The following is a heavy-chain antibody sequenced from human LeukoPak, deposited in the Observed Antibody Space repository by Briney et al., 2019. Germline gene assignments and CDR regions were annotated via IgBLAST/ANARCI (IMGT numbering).Heavy chain of an antibody. Sequence: SETLSLTCAVSGGSISSGGYSWSWIRQPPGKGLEWIGYIYYSGSTYYNPSLKSRVTISVDTSKNQFSLKLSSVTAADTAVYYCAREETGYYDSSGYYGGAFDIWGQETMVTVSS. V-gene: IGHV4-30-4*07. CDR3: AREETGYYDSSGYYGGAFDI. CDR2: IYYSGST. J-gene: IGHJ3*02. D-gene: IGHD3-22*01. CDR1: GGSISSGGYS.